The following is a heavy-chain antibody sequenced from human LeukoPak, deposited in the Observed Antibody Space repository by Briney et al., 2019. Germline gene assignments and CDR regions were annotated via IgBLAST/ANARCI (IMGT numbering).Heavy chain of an antibody. CDR3: ARGPGSPYEEDSFDI. CDR2: INPNSGGT. CDR1: AYTFTGYY. J-gene: IGHJ3*02. D-gene: IGHD1-26*01. Sequence: ASVKVSCKASAYTFTGYYMHWVRQAPGQGLEWMGRINPNSGGTNYAQKFQGRVTMTRDTSISTAYMELSRLRSDDTAVYYCARGPGSPYEEDSFDIWGQGTMVTVSS. V-gene: IGHV1-2*06.